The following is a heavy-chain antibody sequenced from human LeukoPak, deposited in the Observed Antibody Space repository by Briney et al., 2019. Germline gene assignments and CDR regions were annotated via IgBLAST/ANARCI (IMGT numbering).Heavy chain of an antibody. Sequence: GGSLRLSCAASGFTFDDYAMHWVRQAPGKGLEWVSGISWSSGSIGYADSVKGRFTISRDNAKNSLYLQMSSLRAEDTALYYCAKSGYYDILTGYYNFDYWGQGTLVTVSS. CDR2: ISWSSGSI. D-gene: IGHD3-9*01. J-gene: IGHJ4*02. V-gene: IGHV3-9*01. CDR1: GFTFDDYA. CDR3: AKSGYYDILTGYYNFDY.